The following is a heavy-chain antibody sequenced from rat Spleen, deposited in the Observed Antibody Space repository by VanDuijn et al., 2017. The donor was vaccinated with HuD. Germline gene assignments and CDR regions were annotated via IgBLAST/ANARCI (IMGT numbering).Heavy chain of an antibody. J-gene: IGHJ2*01. CDR2: ISTGGDNT. CDR1: GFTFNKYD. CDR3: ARAPLHTMGITTYYFDY. Sequence: EVQLVESGGGSVQPGRSLKLSCAASGFTFNKYDMAWVRQAPTKGLEWIASISTGGDNTYFRDSVKGRFTISSNNAESTLYLQMDSLRSEDTATYYCARAPLHTMGITTYYFDYWGQGVMVTVSS. V-gene: IGHV5-25*01. D-gene: IGHD1-9*01.